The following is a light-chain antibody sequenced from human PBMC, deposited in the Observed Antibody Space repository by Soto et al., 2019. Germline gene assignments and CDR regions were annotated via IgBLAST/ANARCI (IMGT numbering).Light chain of an antibody. Sequence: EIVLTQSPGTLSLSPGERATLSCRASQSVSSSYLAWYQQKPGQAPRLLIYGASSRATGIPDRFSGSASGTDFTLTISRLEPEDFAVYYCQQYGSSPRITFGEGTRLAIK. CDR3: QQYGSSPRIT. CDR2: GAS. V-gene: IGKV3-20*01. J-gene: IGKJ5*01. CDR1: QSVSSSY.